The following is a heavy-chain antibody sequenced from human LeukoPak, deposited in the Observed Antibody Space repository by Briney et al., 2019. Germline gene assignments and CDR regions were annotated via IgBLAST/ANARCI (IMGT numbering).Heavy chain of an antibody. Sequence: GGSLRLSCAASGFTFSSYSMNWVRQAPGKGLEWVSSISSSSGYIYYADSVKGRFTISRDNAKNSLYLQMNSLRAEDTAVYYCARVRSSSWYYFDYWGQGTLVTVSS. CDR2: ISSSSGYI. CDR1: GFTFSSYS. J-gene: IGHJ4*02. CDR3: ARVRSSSWYYFDY. D-gene: IGHD6-13*01. V-gene: IGHV3-21*01.